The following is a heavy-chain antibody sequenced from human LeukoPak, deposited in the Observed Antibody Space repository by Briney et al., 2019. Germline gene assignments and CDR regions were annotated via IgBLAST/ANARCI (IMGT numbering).Heavy chain of an antibody. CDR1: GYTLTELS. CDR3: ATANRLTRDSSGYYPDS. CDR2: FDPEDGEI. V-gene: IGHV1-24*01. D-gene: IGHD3-22*01. Sequence: ASVKVSCEVSGYTLTELSTHRVRQAPGKGLEWMGGFDPEDGEIVYAQNFQGRVTMTEDTSTDTAYMELSSLRSEDTAIYYCATANRLTRDSSGYYPDSWGQGTLVTVSS. J-gene: IGHJ4*02.